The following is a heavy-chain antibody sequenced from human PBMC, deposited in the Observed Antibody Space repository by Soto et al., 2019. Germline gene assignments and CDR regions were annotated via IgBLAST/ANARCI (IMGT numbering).Heavy chain of an antibody. CDR1: GFTFTSSA. Sequence: ASVKVSCKASGFTFTSSAVQWVRQARGQRLEWIGWIVVGSGNTNYAQKFQERVTITRDMSTSTAYMELSSLRSEDTAVYYCAAVLDNDFWRGYLTYYNYGMDVGGQGTRVTVSS. J-gene: IGHJ6*02. CDR2: IVVGSGNT. V-gene: IGHV1-58*01. D-gene: IGHD3-3*01. CDR3: AAVLDNDFWRGYLTYYNYGMDV.